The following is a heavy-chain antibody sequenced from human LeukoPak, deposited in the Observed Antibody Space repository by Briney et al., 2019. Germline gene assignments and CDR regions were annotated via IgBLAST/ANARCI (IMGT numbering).Heavy chain of an antibody. CDR2: ITPMFGTA. Sequence: ASVKVSCKASGGTFSSYAIGWVRQAPGQGLEWMGGITPMFGTAKYAQKFQGRVTITADESTSTAYMELSSLRSEDTAVYYCARDSSEFRSLIPHWGQGTLVTVSS. V-gene: IGHV1-69*13. J-gene: IGHJ1*01. D-gene: IGHD2-21*01. CDR3: ARDSSEFRSLIPH. CDR1: GGTFSSYA.